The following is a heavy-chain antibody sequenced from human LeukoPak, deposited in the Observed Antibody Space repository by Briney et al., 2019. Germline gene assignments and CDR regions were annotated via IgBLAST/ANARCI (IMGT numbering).Heavy chain of an antibody. J-gene: IGHJ4*02. CDR2: ISYDGSKR. V-gene: IGHV3-30*18. Sequence: GRSLRLSCAASGFTVTSYGIHWVRQAPGKGLEWVAVISYDGSKRYYADSVKGRFTISRDNFKNTLYLQMNSLRAEDTAVYYCAKEIWPTVTIPGRTYFDYWGQGTLVTVSS. D-gene: IGHD4-17*01. CDR1: GFTVTSYG. CDR3: AKEIWPTVTIPGRTYFDY.